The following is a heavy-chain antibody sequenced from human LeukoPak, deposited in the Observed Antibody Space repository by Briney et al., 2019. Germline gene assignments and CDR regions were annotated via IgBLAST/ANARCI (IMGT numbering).Heavy chain of an antibody. CDR3: AAGDTNCSSTSCYFRGFDP. CDR2: IVVGSGNT. CDR1: GFTFTSSA. V-gene: IGHV1-58*02. D-gene: IGHD2-2*01. Sequence: SVKVSCKASGFTFTSSAMQWVRQARGQRLEWIGWIVVGSGNTNYAQKFQERVTITRDMSTSTAYMELSSLRPEDTAVYYCAAGDTNCSSTSCYFRGFDPWGQGTLVTVSS. J-gene: IGHJ5*02.